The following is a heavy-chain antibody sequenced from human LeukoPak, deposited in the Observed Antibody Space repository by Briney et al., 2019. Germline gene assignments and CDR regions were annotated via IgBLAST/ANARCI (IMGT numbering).Heavy chain of an antibody. Sequence: ASVKVSCKASGYTFIGYYMHWVRQAPGQGLEWMGWIDPYSGGTHFAQRFQGRGSMTLDTSISTAYMELTRLTSDDTAVYYCARDGVAGSSDAFDIWGQGTMVTVSA. CDR3: ARDGVAGSSDAFDI. CDR2: IDPYSGGT. V-gene: IGHV1-2*02. CDR1: GYTFIGYY. D-gene: IGHD6-19*01. J-gene: IGHJ3*02.